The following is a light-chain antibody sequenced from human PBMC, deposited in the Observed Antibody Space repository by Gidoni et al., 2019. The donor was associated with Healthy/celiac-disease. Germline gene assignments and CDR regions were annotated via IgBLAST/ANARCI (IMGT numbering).Light chain of an antibody. Sequence: DIQLTQSPSSLSASVGDRVTTTCRARQSISSYLNWYQQKPGKAPKLLIYAATSLKRGVPSRFSGSGSGTDLTLTISSQQPEDFATYYCQQGYSTPFTFGPGTKVDIK. CDR2: AAT. V-gene: IGKV1-39*01. CDR1: QSISSY. J-gene: IGKJ3*01. CDR3: QQGYSTPFT.